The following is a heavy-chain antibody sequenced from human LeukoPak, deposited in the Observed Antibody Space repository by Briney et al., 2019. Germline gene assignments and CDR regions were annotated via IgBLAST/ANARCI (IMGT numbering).Heavy chain of an antibody. D-gene: IGHD2-15*01. V-gene: IGHV4-31*03. Sequence: TSQTLSLTCTVSGGSISRGGYYWSWLRQHTGRGLEWTGYIYHSGSTYYNPSLKSRVTISVDTPKNQFSLKLSSVTAADTAVYYCARVVVVAATDYGMDVWGKGTTVTVSS. CDR3: ARVVVVAATDYGMDV. CDR2: IYHSGST. CDR1: GGSISRGGYY. J-gene: IGHJ6*04.